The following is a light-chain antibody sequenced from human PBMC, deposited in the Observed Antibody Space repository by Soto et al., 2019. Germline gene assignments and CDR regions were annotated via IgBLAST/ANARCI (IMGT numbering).Light chain of an antibody. CDR1: SSDVGGYNH. J-gene: IGLJ2*01. V-gene: IGLV2-14*01. Sequence: QSALTQPASVSGSPGQSITISCTGTSSDVGGYNHVSWYQQYPGKAPKIMIYDVNNRPSGVSNRFSGSKSDNTASLTISGLQAEDEADYYCSSYRSSNTVVFGGGTKVTVL. CDR2: DVN. CDR3: SSYRSSNTVV.